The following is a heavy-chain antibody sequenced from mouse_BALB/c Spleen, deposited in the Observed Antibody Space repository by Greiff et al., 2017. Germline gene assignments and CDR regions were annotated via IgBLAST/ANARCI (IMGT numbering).Heavy chain of an antibody. Sequence: QVQLKESGPGLVQPSQSLSITCTVSGFSLTSYGVHWVRQSPGKGLEWLGVIWRGGSTDYNAAFISRLSISKDNSKSQVFFKMNSLQADDTAIYYCARNFGWDGGFAYGGKGTLVTVSA. CDR2: IWRGGST. CDR1: GFSLTSYG. J-gene: IGHJ3*01. D-gene: IGHD4-1*01. CDR3: ARNFGWDGGFAY. V-gene: IGHV2-4-1*01.